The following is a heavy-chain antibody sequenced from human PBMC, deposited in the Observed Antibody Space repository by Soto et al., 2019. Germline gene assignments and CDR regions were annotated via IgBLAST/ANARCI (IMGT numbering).Heavy chain of an antibody. V-gene: IGHV2-5*01. CDR3: AHRDYYNSSGYAPFDS. CDR2: LYWNEDK. CDR1: GFSLSASGVG. J-gene: IGHJ4*02. Sequence: QITLKESGPTLVKPTQTLTLTCSFSGFSLSASGVGVGWIRQPPGKALEGLVLLYWNEDKRYSQSLESRLTVTKDTSKNQVVLTMTNVDPVDTATYYCAHRDYYNSSGYAPFDSWGQGTLVTVSP. D-gene: IGHD3-22*01.